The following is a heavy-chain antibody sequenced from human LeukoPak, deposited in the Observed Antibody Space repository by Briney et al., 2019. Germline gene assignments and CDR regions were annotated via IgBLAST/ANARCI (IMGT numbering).Heavy chain of an antibody. CDR3: ARRASVAATLDY. D-gene: IGHD2-15*01. CDR1: GESFSGHY. V-gene: IGHV4-34*01. Sequence: SETLSLTCAVYGESFSGHYWSWIRQPPGKGLEWIGEVNHSGTTNYNPSLKSRVTILVDTSKNQFSLKLRSVTAADTAVYYCARRASVAATLDYWGQGTLVTVSS. J-gene: IGHJ4*02. CDR2: VNHSGTT.